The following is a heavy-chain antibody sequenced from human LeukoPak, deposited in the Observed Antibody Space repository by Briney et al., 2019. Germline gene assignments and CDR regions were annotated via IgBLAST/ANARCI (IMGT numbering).Heavy chain of an antibody. J-gene: IGHJ4*02. V-gene: IGHV3-23*01. CDR2: ISASGETT. Sequence: QAGGSLRLSCTASGFTFGNYDMNWVRQTPGKGLEWVSSISASGETTDYADSVKGRFSVSRDNSKNTLSLYMSSLRAEDTAMYYCAREGIRCTSQGCWEKFDFWGQGTLVTVSS. D-gene: IGHD2-8*01. CDR1: GFTFGNYD. CDR3: AREGIRCTSQGCWEKFDF.